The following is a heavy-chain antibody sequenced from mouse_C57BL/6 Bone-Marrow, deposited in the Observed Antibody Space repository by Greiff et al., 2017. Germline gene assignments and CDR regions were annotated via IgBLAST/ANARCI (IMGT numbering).Heavy chain of an antibody. D-gene: IGHD1-1*01. CDR1: GYTFTSYW. J-gene: IGHJ4*01. Sequence: QVQLKQPGAELVRPGSSVKLSCKASGYTFTSYWMDWVKQRPGQGLEWIGNIYPSDSETHYNQKFKDKATLTVDKSSSTAYMQLSSLTSEDSAVYYCARKGTVPAMDYWGQGTSVTVSS. CDR2: IYPSDSET. V-gene: IGHV1-61*01. CDR3: ARKGTVPAMDY.